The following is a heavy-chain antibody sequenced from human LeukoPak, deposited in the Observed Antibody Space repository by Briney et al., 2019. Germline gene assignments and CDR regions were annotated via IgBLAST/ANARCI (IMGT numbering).Heavy chain of an antibody. Sequence: SVKVSCKASGGSFNAYAISWVRQAPGQGLEWMGGIIPIFGTSNYAQKLQGRVTMTTDTSTSTAYMELRSLRSDDTAVYYCARFTSHSSSTNWGQGTLVTVSS. CDR1: GGSFNAYA. CDR3: ARFTSHSSSTN. CDR2: IIPIFGTS. V-gene: IGHV1-69*05. D-gene: IGHD6-6*01. J-gene: IGHJ4*02.